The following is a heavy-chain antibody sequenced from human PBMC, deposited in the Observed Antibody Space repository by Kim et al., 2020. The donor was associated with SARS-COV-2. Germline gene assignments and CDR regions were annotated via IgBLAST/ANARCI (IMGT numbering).Heavy chain of an antibody. V-gene: IGHV4-59*01. J-gene: IGHJ6*02. CDR1: GGSISSYY. D-gene: IGHD1-26*01. CDR2: IYYSGST. Sequence: SETLSLTCTVSGGSISSYYWSWIRQPPGKGLEWIGYIYYSGSTNYNPSLKSRVTISVDTSKNQFSLKLSSVTAADTAVYYCARGLGGLKWELPRRYGMDVWGQGTTVTVSS. CDR3: ARGLGGLKWELPRRYGMDV.